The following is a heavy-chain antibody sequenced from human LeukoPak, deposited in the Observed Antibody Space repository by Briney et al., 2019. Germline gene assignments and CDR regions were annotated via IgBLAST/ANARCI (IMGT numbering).Heavy chain of an antibody. J-gene: IGHJ4*02. CDR3: ARDGGKSYEIDY. CDR2: ISNDITTT. Sequence: GGSLRLSCVVSGFPFTNNPMNWVRQAPGKGLEWVSYISNDITTTYYAESVKGRFTISRDNAKNPLYLQMNSLRVEDTAVYYCARDGGKSYEIDYWGQGTLVTVSS. CDR1: GFPFTNNP. V-gene: IGHV3-48*01. D-gene: IGHD5-18*01.